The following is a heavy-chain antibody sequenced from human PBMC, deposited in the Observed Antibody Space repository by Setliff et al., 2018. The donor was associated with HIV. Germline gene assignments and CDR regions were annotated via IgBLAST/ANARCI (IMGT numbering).Heavy chain of an antibody. Sequence: ASVKVSCKASGYILSDYYMHWVRQAPGQGLEWMGIINCNDGSSTYAQKFQGRVTMTRDTSTTTVYMEPSSLRSEDTAIYYCARRGYSDFWGQGTLVTVSS. D-gene: IGHD6-13*01. J-gene: IGHJ4*02. V-gene: IGHV1-46*01. CDR1: GYILSDYY. CDR2: INCNDGSS. CDR3: ARRGYSDF.